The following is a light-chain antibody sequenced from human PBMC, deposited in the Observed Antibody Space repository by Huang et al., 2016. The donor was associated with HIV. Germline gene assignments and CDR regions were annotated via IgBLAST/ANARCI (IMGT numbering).Light chain of an antibody. CDR1: QSVSSY. V-gene: IGKV3-11*01. CDR3: QQRSNWSWT. Sequence: EIALTQSPATLSLSPGERATLSCRASQSVSSYLVGYQQKPCQAPRLLIYDASNRATGIPARFSGSGSGTDFTLTISSLEPEDFAVYYCQQRSNWSWTFGQGTKVEIK. CDR2: DAS. J-gene: IGKJ1*01.